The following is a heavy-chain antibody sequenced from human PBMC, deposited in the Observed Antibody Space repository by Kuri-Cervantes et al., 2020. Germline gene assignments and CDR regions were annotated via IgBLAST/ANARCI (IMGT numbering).Heavy chain of an antibody. CDR2: ISSSSSTI. J-gene: IGHJ4*02. CDR1: GFTFSSYS. CDR3: ATGVGATGY. Sequence: GESLKISCAASGFTFSSYSMNWVRQAPGKGLEWVSYISSSSSTIYYADSVKGRSTISRDNSKNTLYLQMNSLRAEDTAVYYCATGVGATGYWGQGTLVTVSS. V-gene: IGHV3-48*01. D-gene: IGHD1-26*01.